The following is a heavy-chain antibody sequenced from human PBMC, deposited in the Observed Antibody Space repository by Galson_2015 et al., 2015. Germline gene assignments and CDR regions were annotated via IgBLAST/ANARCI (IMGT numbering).Heavy chain of an antibody. Sequence: SLRLSCAASGFTSSSYAMHWVRQAPGKGLEWVAVISYDGSNKYYADSVKGRFTISRDNSKNTLYLQMNSLRAEDTAVYFCARDSRYCSSSSCYFFYYYMDVWGKGTTDTVSS. V-gene: IGHV3-30*01. D-gene: IGHD2-2*01. J-gene: IGHJ6*03. CDR2: ISYDGSNK. CDR1: GFTSSSYA. CDR3: ARDSRYCSSSSCYFFYYYMDV.